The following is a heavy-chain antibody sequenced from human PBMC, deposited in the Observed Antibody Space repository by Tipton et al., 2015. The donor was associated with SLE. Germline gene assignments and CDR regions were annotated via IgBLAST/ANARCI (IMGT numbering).Heavy chain of an antibody. J-gene: IGHJ4*02. CDR1: GGSISRSASY. CDR3: ARDNLGSSGAYYFDF. CDR2: IFYGGGT. Sequence: TLSLTCTVSGGSISRSASYRAWIRQPPGKGLEWIGSIFYGGGTYYNPSLEGRVFISVDTSKNQFSLNLNSVTAADTAVFYCARDNLGSSGAYYFDFWGQGISVSVSS. V-gene: IGHV4-39*07. D-gene: IGHD1-26*01.